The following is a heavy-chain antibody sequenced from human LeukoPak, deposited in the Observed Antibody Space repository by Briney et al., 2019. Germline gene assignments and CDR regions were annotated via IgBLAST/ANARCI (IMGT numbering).Heavy chain of an antibody. CDR2: ISGSGGTT. Sequence: GGSLRLSCVTSGFTFSSYAMSRVRQAPGKGLEWVSVISGSGGTTYYADSVKGRFTISRDNSKSTLYLQMNSLRAEDTAVYYCAKDTSGSTSYSYHYGMDVWGQGTTVTVSS. V-gene: IGHV3-23*01. CDR1: GFTFSSYA. D-gene: IGHD1-26*01. CDR3: AKDTSGSTSYSYHYGMDV. J-gene: IGHJ6*02.